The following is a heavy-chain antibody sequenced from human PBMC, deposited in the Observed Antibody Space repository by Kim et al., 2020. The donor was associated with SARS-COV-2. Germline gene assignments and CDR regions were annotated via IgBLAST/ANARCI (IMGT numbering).Heavy chain of an antibody. J-gene: IGHJ6*02. CDR1: GGSFSGYY. CDR3: ARRLGSSWVPPYYYGMDV. CDR2: INHSGST. V-gene: IGHV4-34*01. D-gene: IGHD6-13*01. Sequence: SETLSLTCAVYGGSFSGYYWSWIRQPPGKGLEWIGEINHSGSTNYNPSLKSRVTISVDTSKNQFSLKLSSVTAADTAVYYCARRLGSSWVPPYYYGMDVWGQGTTVTVSS.